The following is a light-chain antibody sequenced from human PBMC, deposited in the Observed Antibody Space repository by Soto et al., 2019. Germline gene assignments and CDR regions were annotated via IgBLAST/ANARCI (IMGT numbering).Light chain of an antibody. CDR1: QSISSW. Sequence: DIQMTQSPSTLSASVGDRVTITCRASQSISSWLAWYQQKPGKAPKLLIYKASSLESGVPSRFSGSGSGTEFTRSISCLQPDDLATYFCQQYDSYPRTFGQGTKVEIK. CDR3: QQYDSYPRT. CDR2: KAS. J-gene: IGKJ1*01. V-gene: IGKV1-5*03.